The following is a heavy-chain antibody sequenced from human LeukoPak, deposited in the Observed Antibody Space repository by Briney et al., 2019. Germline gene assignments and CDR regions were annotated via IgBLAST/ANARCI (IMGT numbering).Heavy chain of an antibody. CDR1: GFTFSSYG. D-gene: IGHD6-19*01. CDR2: IWYDGSNK. V-gene: IGHV3-33*01. Sequence: GSLLLSCAASGFTFSSYGMHWVRQAPGKGLEWVAVIWYDGSNKYYADSVKGRFTISRDNSKNTLHLQMNSLRAEDTAVYYCASGAVAGRGTGYYFDYWGQGTLVTVSS. CDR3: ASGAVAGRGTGYYFDY. J-gene: IGHJ4*02.